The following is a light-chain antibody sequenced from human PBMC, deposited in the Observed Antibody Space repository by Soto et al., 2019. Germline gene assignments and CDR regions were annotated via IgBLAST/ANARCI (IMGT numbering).Light chain of an antibody. Sequence: QSVLTQPPSASGTPGQRVTISCSGSRSNIGNNAVSWYQQFPGTAPKLLIYNNNQRPSGVPDRFSGSKSGTSASLAISGLQAEDEADYYGATWDDSLSARGVFGGGTKVTVL. CDR3: ATWDDSLSARGV. J-gene: IGLJ3*02. CDR2: NNN. CDR1: RSNIGNNA. V-gene: IGLV1-44*01.